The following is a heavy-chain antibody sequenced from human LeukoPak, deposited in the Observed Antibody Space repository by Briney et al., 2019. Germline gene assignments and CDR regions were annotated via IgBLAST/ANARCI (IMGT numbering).Heavy chain of an antibody. J-gene: IGHJ4*02. Sequence: SETLSLTCIVSGGSISSSSYYWGWIRQPPGKGLEWIGSIDYSGSTYYNPSLKSRVTISVDTSKNQFSLNLTSVTAADTAMYYCASRAAICGADCFRFDYWGQGTLVTVSS. V-gene: IGHV4-39*07. D-gene: IGHD2-21*02. CDR1: GGSISSSSYY. CDR2: IDYSGST. CDR3: ASRAAICGADCFRFDY.